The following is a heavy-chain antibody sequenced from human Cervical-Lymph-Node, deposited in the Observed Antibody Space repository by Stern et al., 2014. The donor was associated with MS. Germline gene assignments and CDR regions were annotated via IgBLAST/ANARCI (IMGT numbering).Heavy chain of an antibody. J-gene: IGHJ3*02. V-gene: IGHV1-18*01. D-gene: IGHD3-22*01. CDR1: GYTFTSYG. Sequence: VQLVESGAEVKKPGVSAKVSCKAYGYTFTSYGISWVRQTPGQGLEWMGWISAYNGNTSYAQKLQGRVTMTTDTSTSTAYMELRSLRSDDTAVYYCARDGSIVVPRGDDAFDIWGQGTMVTVSS. CDR3: ARDGSIVVPRGDDAFDI. CDR2: ISAYNGNT.